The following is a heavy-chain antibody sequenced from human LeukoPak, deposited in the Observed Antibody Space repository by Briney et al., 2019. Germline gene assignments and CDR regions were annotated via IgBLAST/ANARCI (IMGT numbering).Heavy chain of an antibody. J-gene: IGHJ6*03. CDR2: ISGSGGST. CDR1: GFTFDDYA. V-gene: IGHV3-23*01. CDR3: AKSGYDFLYYYYYYMDV. Sequence: PGRSLRLSCAASGFTFDDYAMHWVRQAPGKGLEWVSAISGSGGSTYYADSVKGRFTISRDNSKNTLYLQMNSLRAEDTAVYYCAKSGYDFLYYYYYYMDVWGKGTTVTVSS. D-gene: IGHD5-12*01.